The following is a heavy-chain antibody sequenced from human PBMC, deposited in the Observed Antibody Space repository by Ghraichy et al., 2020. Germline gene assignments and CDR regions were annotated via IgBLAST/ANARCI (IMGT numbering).Heavy chain of an antibody. CDR1: GGSFSGYY. V-gene: IGHV4-34*01. J-gene: IGHJ4*02. CDR2: INHSGST. Sequence: SETLSLTCAVYGGSFSGYYWSWIRQPPGKGLEWIGEINHSGSTNYNPSLKSRVTISVDTSKNQFSLKLSSVTAADTAVYYCASKLGYCSGGSCYSNRDCWGQGTLVTVSS. D-gene: IGHD2-15*01. CDR3: ASKLGYCSGGSCYSNRDC.